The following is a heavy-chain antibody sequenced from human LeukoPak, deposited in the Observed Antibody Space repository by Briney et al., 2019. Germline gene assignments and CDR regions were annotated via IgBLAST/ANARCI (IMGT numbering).Heavy chain of an antibody. CDR3: ARQIHGKLYYYYGMDV. Sequence: SQTLSLTCAISGDSVSSNIAAWNWIRQSPSRGLEWLGRTYYRSKWYNDYAVSVKSRITINPDTSKNQFSLQLNSVTPEDTAVYYCARQIHGKLYYYYGMDVWGQGTTVTVSS. J-gene: IGHJ6*02. CDR2: TYYRSKWYN. V-gene: IGHV6-1*01. CDR1: GDSVSSNIAA.